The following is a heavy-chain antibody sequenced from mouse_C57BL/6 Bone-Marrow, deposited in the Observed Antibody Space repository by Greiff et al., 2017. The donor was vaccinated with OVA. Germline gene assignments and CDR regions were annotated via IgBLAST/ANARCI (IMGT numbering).Heavy chain of an antibody. J-gene: IGHJ3*01. CDR2: IDPSDSYT. V-gene: IGHV1-59*01. CDR1: GYTFTSYW. CDR3: ASPGRGFAY. Sequence: QVQLQQPGAELVRPGTSVKLSCEASGYTFTSYWMHWVKQRPGQGLEWIGVIDPSDSYTNYNQKFKGKATLTVDTSSSTAYMQLSSLTSEDSAVYYCASPGRGFAYWGQGTLVTVSA.